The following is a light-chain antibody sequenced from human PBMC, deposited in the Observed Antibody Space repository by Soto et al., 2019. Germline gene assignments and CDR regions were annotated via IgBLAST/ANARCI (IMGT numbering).Light chain of an antibody. Sequence: QSVLTQPPSVSAAPGQKVTISCSGSSSNIGNNYVSWYQQLPGTAPKLLIYDNNKRPSGIPDRFSASKSDTSATLGITGLQTGDEADYYCATWDSSLSAVVFGGGTSSPS. V-gene: IGLV1-51*01. CDR1: SSNIGNNY. CDR3: ATWDSSLSAVV. J-gene: IGLJ2*01. CDR2: DNN.